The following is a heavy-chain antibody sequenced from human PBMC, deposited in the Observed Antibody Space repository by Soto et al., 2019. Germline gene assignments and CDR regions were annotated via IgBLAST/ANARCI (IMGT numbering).Heavy chain of an antibody. D-gene: IGHD3-10*01. Sequence: PSETLSLTCAVYGGSFSGYYWSWIRQPPGKGLEWIGEINHSGSTNYNPSLKSRVTISVDTSKNQFSLKLSSVTAADTAVYYCARGVTMVRGVIISKFDYWGQGTLVTVSS. CDR1: GGSFSGYY. CDR2: INHSGST. CDR3: ARGVTMVRGVIISKFDY. J-gene: IGHJ4*02. V-gene: IGHV4-34*01.